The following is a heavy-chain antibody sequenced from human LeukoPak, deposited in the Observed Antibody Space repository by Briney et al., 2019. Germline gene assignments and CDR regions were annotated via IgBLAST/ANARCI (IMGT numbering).Heavy chain of an antibody. CDR3: ATDLRISMVRGGGY. CDR1: GFAFSTYA. V-gene: IGHV3-23*01. Sequence: GGSLRLSCGASGFAFSTYAMTWVRQAPGKGLEWVSAISGRGDSTYYADSVKGRFTISRDNSKNTLYLQMNSLRAEDTAVYYCATDLRISMVRGGGYWGQGTLVTVSS. CDR2: ISGRGDST. D-gene: IGHD3-10*01. J-gene: IGHJ4*02.